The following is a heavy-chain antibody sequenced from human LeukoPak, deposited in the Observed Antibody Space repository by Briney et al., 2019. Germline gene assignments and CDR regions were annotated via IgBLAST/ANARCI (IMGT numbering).Heavy chain of an antibody. J-gene: IGHJ3*02. D-gene: IGHD4-17*01. CDR3: ARAAVTTLEAFDI. CDR1: GGSISSYY. V-gene: IGHV4-59*01. CDR2: IYYSGST. Sequence: SETLSLTCTVSGGSISSYYWSWIRQPPGKGLEWIGYIYYSGSTNYNPSLKSRVTISVDTSKNQFSLKLSSVTAADTAVYYCARAAVTTLEAFDIWGQGTMVTVSS.